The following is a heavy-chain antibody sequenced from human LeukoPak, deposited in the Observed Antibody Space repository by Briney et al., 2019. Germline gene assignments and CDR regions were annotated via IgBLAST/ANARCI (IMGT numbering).Heavy chain of an antibody. J-gene: IGHJ3*02. D-gene: IGHD4-11*01. CDR1: GYTFTSYD. CDR3: ARATTPSNPAPISDAFDI. CDR2: MNPNSGNT. V-gene: IGHV1-8*03. Sequence: ASVKVSCKASGYTFTSYDINWVRQATGQGLEWMGWMNPNSGNTGYAQKFQGRVTITRNTSISTAYMELSSLRSEDTAVYYCARATTPSNPAPISDAFDIWGQGTMVTVSS.